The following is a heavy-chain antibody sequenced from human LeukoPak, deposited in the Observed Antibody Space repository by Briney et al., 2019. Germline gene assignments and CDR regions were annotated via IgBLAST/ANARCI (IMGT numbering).Heavy chain of an antibody. Sequence: PSETLSLTCTVSGGSISSGSYYWSWIRQPAGKGLEWIGRIYTSGSTNYNPSLKSRVTISVDTSKNQFSLKLSSVTAADTAVYYCARERWELPYYNYYMDVWGKGTTVTISS. CDR3: ARERWELPYYNYYMDV. CDR1: GGSISSGSYY. D-gene: IGHD1-26*01. J-gene: IGHJ6*03. V-gene: IGHV4-61*02. CDR2: IYTSGST.